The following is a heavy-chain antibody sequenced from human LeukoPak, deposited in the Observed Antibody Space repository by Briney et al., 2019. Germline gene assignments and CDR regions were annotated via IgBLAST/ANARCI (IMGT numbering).Heavy chain of an antibody. CDR1: GFTFSSYS. D-gene: IGHD3-10*01. Sequence: PGGSLRLSCAASGFTFSSYSMNWVRQAPGKGLEWVSYISSSSSTIYYADSVKGRFTISRDNAKNSLHLQMNSLRAEDTAVYYCAREGRWFEFDYWGQGTLVTVSS. V-gene: IGHV3-48*01. CDR2: ISSSSSTI. J-gene: IGHJ4*02. CDR3: AREGRWFEFDY.